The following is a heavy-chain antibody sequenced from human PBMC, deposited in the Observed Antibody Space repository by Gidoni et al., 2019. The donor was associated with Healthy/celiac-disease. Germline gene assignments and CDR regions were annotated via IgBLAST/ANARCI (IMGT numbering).Heavy chain of an antibody. D-gene: IGHD3-3*01. CDR2: INHSGST. V-gene: IGHV4-34*01. J-gene: IGHJ3*02. CDR3: ARARHRITIFGVAEPPDI. Sequence: PPGKGLEWIGEINHSGSTNYNPSLKSRVTISVDTSKNQFSLKLSSVTAADTAVYYCARARHRITIFGVAEPPDIWGQGTMVTVSS.